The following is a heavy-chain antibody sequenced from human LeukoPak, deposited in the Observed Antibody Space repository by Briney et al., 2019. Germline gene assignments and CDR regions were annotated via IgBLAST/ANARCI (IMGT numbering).Heavy chain of an antibody. CDR1: GFTFSDHN. V-gene: IGHV3-72*01. CDR3: ARVHSSSWSGSYFDY. CDR2: TRNKAYSYTT. Sequence: SGGSLRLSCAASGFTFSDHNMDWVRQAPGKGLEWVGRTRNKAYSYTTEYAASVKGRFIISRDDSKNSLYLQMNSLKIEDTAVYYCARVHSSSWSGSYFDYWGQGALVTVSS. J-gene: IGHJ4*02. D-gene: IGHD6-13*01.